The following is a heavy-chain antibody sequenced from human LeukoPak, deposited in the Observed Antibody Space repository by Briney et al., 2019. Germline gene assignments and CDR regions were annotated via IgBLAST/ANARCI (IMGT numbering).Heavy chain of an antibody. CDR1: GHTFTSYD. D-gene: IGHD2-15*01. V-gene: IGHV1-8*03. J-gene: IGHJ3*02. Sequence: ASVTVSCKASGHTFTSYDINWVRQAPGQGLEWMGWMNPNSGNTDYAQKFQGRVTITRDTSISTAYMELSSLRSEDTAVYYCARGPEAYCSGGSCYSGGDDAFDIWGQGTMVTVSS. CDR2: MNPNSGNT. CDR3: ARGPEAYCSGGSCYSGGDDAFDI.